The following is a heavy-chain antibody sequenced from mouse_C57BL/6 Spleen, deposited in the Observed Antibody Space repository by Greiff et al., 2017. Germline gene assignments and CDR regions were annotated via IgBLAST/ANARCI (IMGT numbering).Heavy chain of an antibody. CDR2: ISYNGSN. D-gene: IGHD1-1*01. CDR1: GYSITSGYY. CDR3: AREDYGSTSGWFAY. J-gene: IGHJ3*01. Sequence: DVQLQESGPGLVKPSQSLSLTCSVTGYSITSGYYWNWIRQFPGNKLEWMGYISYNGSNNYNPSLKNRIAITRDASKNQFFLKLNSLTTEDTATYYCAREDYGSTSGWFAYWGQGTLVTVSA. V-gene: IGHV3-6*01.